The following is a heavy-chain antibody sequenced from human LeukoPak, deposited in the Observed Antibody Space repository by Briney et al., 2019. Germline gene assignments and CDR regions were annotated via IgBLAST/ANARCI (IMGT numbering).Heavy chain of an antibody. Sequence: GGSLRLSCAASGFTFSDYYMSWIRQAPGKGLEWVAVISYDGSNKYYADSVKGRFTISRDNSKNTLYLQMNSLRAEDTAVYYCARDRWEGSYYDFWSGYSYYYYYGMDVWGQGTTVTVSS. J-gene: IGHJ6*02. CDR2: ISYDGSNK. D-gene: IGHD3-3*01. CDR3: ARDRWEGSYYDFWSGYSYYYYYGMDV. V-gene: IGHV3-30-3*01. CDR1: GFTFSDYY.